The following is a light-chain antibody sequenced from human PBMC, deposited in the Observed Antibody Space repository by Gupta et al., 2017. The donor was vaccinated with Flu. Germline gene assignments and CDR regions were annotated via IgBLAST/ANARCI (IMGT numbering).Light chain of an antibody. J-gene: IGLJ3*02. CDR1: SSDVGGYNY. Sequence: SALSQPAPGSGSPGPSNTISCTGTSSDVGGYNYVSWYQQHPGKAPKLMIYEVSNRPSGVTNRFSGSKSGNTASLTISGLQAEDEADYYCSSNTSSSTLVFGGGTKLTVL. CDR3: SSNTSSSTLV. CDR2: EVS. V-gene: IGLV2-14*01.